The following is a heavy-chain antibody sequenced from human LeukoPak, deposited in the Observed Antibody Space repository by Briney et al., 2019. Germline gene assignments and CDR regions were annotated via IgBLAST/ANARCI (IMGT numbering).Heavy chain of an antibody. CDR2: IGTAGDT. J-gene: IGHJ3*02. CDR1: GFTFSSYD. Sequence: PGGSLRLSCAASGFTFSSYDMHWVRQATGKGLEWVSAIGTAGDTYYPGSVKGRFTISRENAKNSLYFQMNSLRAGDTAVYFCARAGIVGAYDAFDIWGQGTMVTVSS. D-gene: IGHD1-26*01. CDR3: ARAGIVGAYDAFDI. V-gene: IGHV3-13*01.